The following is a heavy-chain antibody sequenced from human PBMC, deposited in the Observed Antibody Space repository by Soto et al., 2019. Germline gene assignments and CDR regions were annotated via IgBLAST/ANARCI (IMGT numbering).Heavy chain of an antibody. CDR1: GGSISSYY. V-gene: IGHV4-59*08. CDR2: IYYSGST. J-gene: IGHJ4*02. D-gene: IGHD6-13*01. CDR3: AGMHMEQPLVLDY. Sequence: QVQLQESGPGLVKPSETLSLTCTVSGGSISSYYWSWIRQPPGKGLEWIGYIYYSGSTNYNPSLKSRVTLPVDTSKNQFSLKLCSVTAADTAVYYCAGMHMEQPLVLDYWGQGTLVTVSS.